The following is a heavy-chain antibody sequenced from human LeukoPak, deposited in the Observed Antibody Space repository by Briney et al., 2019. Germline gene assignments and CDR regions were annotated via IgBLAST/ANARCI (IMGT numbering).Heavy chain of an antibody. CDR2: ISYDGSNK. J-gene: IGHJ3*02. CDR3: ARGGETDDAFDI. Sequence: GGSLRLSCAASGFTFSSYAMHWVRQAPGKGLEWVAVISYDGSNKYYADSVKGRFTISRDNSKNTLYLQMNSLRAEDTAVYYCARGGETDDAFDIWGQGTMVTVSS. CDR1: GFTFSSYA. V-gene: IGHV3-30-3*01. D-gene: IGHD3-10*01.